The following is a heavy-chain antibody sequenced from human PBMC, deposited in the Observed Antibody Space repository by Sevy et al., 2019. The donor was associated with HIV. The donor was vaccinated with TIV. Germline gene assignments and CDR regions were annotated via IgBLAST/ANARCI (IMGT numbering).Heavy chain of an antibody. CDR1: GFTFSTYA. CDR2: ITYSGVNT. V-gene: IGHV3-23*01. J-gene: IGHJ4*02. Sequence: GGSLRLSCAASGFTFSTYAMTWVRQAPGKGLEWVSVITYSGVNTYYADSVKGRFTISRDNSKNKLYLQMNSLRVEDTAVYYCAKDRVSGTYYTGDFDYWGQGTLVTVSS. CDR3: AKDRVSGTYYTGDFDY. D-gene: IGHD3-10*01.